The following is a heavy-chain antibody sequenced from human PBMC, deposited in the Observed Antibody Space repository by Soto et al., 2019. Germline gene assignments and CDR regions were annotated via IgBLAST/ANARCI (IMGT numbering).Heavy chain of an antibody. V-gene: IGHV1-69*12. CDR1: GGTFSSYA. CDR3: AVGVTATPYYYGMDV. J-gene: IGHJ6*02. Sequence: QVPLVQSGAEVKKPGSSVKVSCKASGGTFSSYAISWVRQAPGQALECMGGILPLFGTATYAQKLQGRVTITADESTSTGYRELSSLRSDDTAVYYCAVGVTATPYYYGMDVWGQGTTVTVSS. D-gene: IGHD2-21*02. CDR2: ILPLFGTA.